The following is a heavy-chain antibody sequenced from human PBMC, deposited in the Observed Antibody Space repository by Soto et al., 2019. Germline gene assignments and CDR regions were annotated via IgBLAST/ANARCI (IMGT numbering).Heavy chain of an antibody. D-gene: IGHD1-26*01. CDR2: ISAYNGNT. Sequence: ASVKVSCKASGYTFTSYGISWVRQAPGQGLEWMGWISAYNGNTNYAQKLQGRVTMTADTSTSTAYMELRSLRSDDTAVYYCARTYYLDNWFDPWGQGTLVTVSS. CDR3: ARTYYLDNWFDP. J-gene: IGHJ5*02. CDR1: GYTFTSYG. V-gene: IGHV1-18*01.